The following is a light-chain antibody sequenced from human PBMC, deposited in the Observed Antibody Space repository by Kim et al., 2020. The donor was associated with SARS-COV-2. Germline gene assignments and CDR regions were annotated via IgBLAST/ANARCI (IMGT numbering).Light chain of an antibody. CDR2: DAS. Sequence: QAVVTQEPSVTVSPGGTVTLTCASSTGAVTSGHYPYWFQQKPGQAPRTLIYDASNRHSWTPARFSGSLLGGKAALTLSGVQPEDEADYYCLLSYSGARVFGGGTKLTVL. CDR3: LLSYSGARV. V-gene: IGLV7-46*01. CDR1: TGAVTSGHY. J-gene: IGLJ3*02.